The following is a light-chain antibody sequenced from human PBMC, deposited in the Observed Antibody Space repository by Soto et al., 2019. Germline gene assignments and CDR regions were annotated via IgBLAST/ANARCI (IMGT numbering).Light chain of an antibody. V-gene: IGLV2-23*01. J-gene: IGLJ3*02. CDR3: CSYAGSNTVL. Sequence: QSALTQPASVSGSPGQSITISCTGTSSDVGSYNLVSWYQLHPGKAPKLMIYEDSKRPSGVSDRFSGSKSGNTASLTISGLQAEDEADYHCCSYAGSNTVLFGGGTKLTVL. CDR1: SSDVGSYNL. CDR2: EDS.